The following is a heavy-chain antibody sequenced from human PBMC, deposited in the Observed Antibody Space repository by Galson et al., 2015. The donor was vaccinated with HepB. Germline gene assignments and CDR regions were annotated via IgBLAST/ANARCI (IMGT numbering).Heavy chain of an antibody. CDR2: IIGGGGGTVGT. Sequence: SLRLSCAASGFEFNRFAMSWVRQAPGKGLEWVSGIIGGGGGTVGTYYAESVKGRFTVSRDNSKNLLFLQMDSLRAEDTAKYYCAKMKGAMFCNYCMDVWGEGTTVTVSS. D-gene: IGHD4-11*01. CDR1: GFEFNRFA. J-gene: IGHJ6*04. CDR3: AKMKGAMFCNYCMDV. V-gene: IGHV3-23*01.